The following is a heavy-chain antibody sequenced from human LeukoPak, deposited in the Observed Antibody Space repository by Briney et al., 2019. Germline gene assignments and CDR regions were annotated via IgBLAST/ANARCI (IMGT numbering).Heavy chain of an antibody. D-gene: IGHD6-13*01. Sequence: SETLSLTCTVSGDSISSNSYFWGWIRQPPGKGLEWIGSIHYSGSTYYNPSLKSRVTISVDTSKNQFSLKMSSVTAADTAVYYCARDSRAAADFDYWGQGTLVTVSS. CDR1: GDSISSNSYF. CDR3: ARDSRAAADFDY. V-gene: IGHV4-39*07. CDR2: IHYSGST. J-gene: IGHJ4*02.